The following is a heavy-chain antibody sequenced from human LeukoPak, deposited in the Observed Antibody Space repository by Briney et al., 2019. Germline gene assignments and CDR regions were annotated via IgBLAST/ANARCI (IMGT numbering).Heavy chain of an antibody. V-gene: IGHV4-39*01. CDR1: GDSISSGPYY. CDR2: IYYGENT. CDR3: ARRDDSSGYHKIFYY. Sequence: SETLSLTCTVSGDSISSGPYYWGWICQPPGKGLVMLWNIYYGENTYYNPSLKSRVTICIGTSHNEFYMKQRALTAADTVLLYCARRDDSSGYHKIFYYWGHRTLFT. J-gene: IGHJ4*01. D-gene: IGHD3-22*01.